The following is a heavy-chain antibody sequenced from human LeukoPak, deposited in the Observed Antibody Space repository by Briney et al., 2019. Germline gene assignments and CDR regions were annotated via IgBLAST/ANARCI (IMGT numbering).Heavy chain of an antibody. CDR2: ISSNGGST. V-gene: IGHV3-64D*06. CDR3: VKGMGGYDILTGVLDV. J-gene: IGHJ6*02. Sequence: GGSLRLSCVASGFTFSSYAMHWVRQAPGKGLEYVSAISSNGGSTYYADSVKGRFTISRDNSKNTLYLQMSSLRAEDTAVYYCVKGMGGYDILTGVLDVWGQGTTVTVSS. D-gene: IGHD3-9*01. CDR1: GFTFSSYA.